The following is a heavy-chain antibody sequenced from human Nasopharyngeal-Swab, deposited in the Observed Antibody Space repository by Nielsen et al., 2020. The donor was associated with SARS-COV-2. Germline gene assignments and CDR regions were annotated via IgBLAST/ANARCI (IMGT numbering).Heavy chain of an antibody. V-gene: IGHV3-53*04. CDR1: GFTVSSNC. Sequence: GESLKISCAASGFTVSSNCMSWVRQAPGKGLEWVSVIYSGISTYYADSVKGRFTISRHNSKNTLYLQMNSLRAEDTAVYYCARGGFGWDMIVVPYWYFDLWGRGTLVTVSS. J-gene: IGHJ2*01. CDR3: ARGGFGWDMIVVPYWYFDL. CDR2: IYSGIST. D-gene: IGHD3-22*01.